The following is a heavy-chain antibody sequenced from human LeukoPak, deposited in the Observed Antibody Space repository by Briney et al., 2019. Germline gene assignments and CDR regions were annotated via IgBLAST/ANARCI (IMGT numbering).Heavy chain of an antibody. CDR2: ISAYNGNT. D-gene: IGHD1-7*01. CDR3: ARDLSLELGPDWFDP. J-gene: IGHJ5*02. CDR1: GYTFTSYG. V-gene: IGHV1-18*01. Sequence: GASVKVSCKASGYTFTSYGISWVRQAPGQGLKWMGWISAYNGNTNYAQKLQGRVTMTTDTSTSTAYMELRSLRSDDTAVYYCARDLSLELGPDWFDPRGQGTLVTVSS.